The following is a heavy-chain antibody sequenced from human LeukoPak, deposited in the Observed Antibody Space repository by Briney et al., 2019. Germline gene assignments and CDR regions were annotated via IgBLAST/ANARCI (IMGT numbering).Heavy chain of an antibody. CDR1: GFTFRSYW. D-gene: IGHD3-3*01. J-gene: IGHJ4*02. CDR2: IKQGGSEK. V-gene: IGHV3-7*01. Sequence: GGPLRLSCAASGFTFRSYWMSWVRQAPGKGLEWVANIKQGGSEKYYVDSVKGRFTITRDNAKNSLYLQMNSLRAEDTAVYYCARPRVVTHYFDYWGQGTLVTVSS. CDR3: ARPRVVTHYFDY.